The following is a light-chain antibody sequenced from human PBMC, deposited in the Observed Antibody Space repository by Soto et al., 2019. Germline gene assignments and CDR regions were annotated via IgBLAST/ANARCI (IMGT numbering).Light chain of an antibody. Sequence: DIVMTQSPDSLAVSLGERATINCTSSQNVLYSSNNKNYLAWYQQKPGQPPKLLIYWASTRESGVPDRFSGSGSATDFTLTISSLQAEDVAVYYCQQYYTTPLTFGGGTKVEI. J-gene: IGKJ4*01. CDR1: QNVLYSSNNKNY. CDR3: QQYYTTPLT. V-gene: IGKV4-1*01. CDR2: WAS.